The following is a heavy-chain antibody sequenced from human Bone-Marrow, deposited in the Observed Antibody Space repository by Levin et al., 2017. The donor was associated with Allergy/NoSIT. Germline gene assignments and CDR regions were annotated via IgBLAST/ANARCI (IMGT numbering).Heavy chain of an antibody. D-gene: IGHD4-23*01. Sequence: PGGSLRLSCAASGFTFSSSGMHWVRQAPGKGLEWVAVVSHDGINTNYGPSVKGRFTISRDNSRNTLFLQMSSLRVEDTAVYYCAKGRDAGYGTVVHLEDWGQGTLVIVSS. CDR2: VSHDGINT. CDR3: AKGRDAGYGTVVHLED. CDR1: GFTFSSSG. J-gene: IGHJ4*02. V-gene: IGHV3-30*18.